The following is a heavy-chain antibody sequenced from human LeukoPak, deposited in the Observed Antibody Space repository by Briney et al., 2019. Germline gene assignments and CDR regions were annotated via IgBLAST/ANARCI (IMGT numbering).Heavy chain of an antibody. CDR1: GFTFSSYW. V-gene: IGHV3-21*01. D-gene: IGHD6-19*01. CDR2: VTTSSSYI. J-gene: IGHJ4*02. CDR3: ARVHSSGQLETFDY. Sequence: GGSLRLSCAVSGFTFSSYWMYWVRQAPGRGLEWVSSVTTSSSYIYYADSVEGRFTSSRDNAKNSLYLQMNSLRAEDTAVYYCARVHSSGQLETFDYWGQGTLVTVSS.